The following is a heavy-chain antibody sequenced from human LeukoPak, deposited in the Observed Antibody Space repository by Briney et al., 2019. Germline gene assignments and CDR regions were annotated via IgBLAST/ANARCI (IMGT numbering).Heavy chain of an antibody. Sequence: GGSLRLSCSTSGFTFSSYSLNWVRQAPGKGLEWVSSISSGGSYIYYAESVKGRFTISRDNAKVSLYLQMNSLRAEDTAVYYCAKVRGVTVFGVVGSSDYWGQGTLVTVSS. J-gene: IGHJ4*02. V-gene: IGHV3-21*01. CDR2: ISSGGSYI. CDR1: GFTFSSYS. D-gene: IGHD3-3*01. CDR3: AKVRGVTVFGVVGSSDY.